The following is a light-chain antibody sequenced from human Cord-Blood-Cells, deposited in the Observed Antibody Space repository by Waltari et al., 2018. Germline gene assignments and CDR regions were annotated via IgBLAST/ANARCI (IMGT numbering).Light chain of an antibody. V-gene: IGLV2-14*01. CDR2: DVS. CDR1: SSDVGGYNH. J-gene: IGLJ2*01. Sequence: QSALTQPASVSGSPGQSITISCTGTSSDVGGYNHVYWYQQPPGKAPNLMIYDVSNRPSGVSNRFSGSKSGNTASLTISGLQAEDEADYYCSSYTSSSTHVVFGGGTKLTVL. CDR3: SSYTSSSTHVV.